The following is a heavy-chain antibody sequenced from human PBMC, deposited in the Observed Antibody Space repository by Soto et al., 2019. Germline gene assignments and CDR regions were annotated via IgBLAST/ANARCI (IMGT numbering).Heavy chain of an antibody. CDR1: GFPFSSYG. J-gene: IGHJ4*02. V-gene: IGHV3-30*02. D-gene: IGHD3-16*01. Sequence: QAQLVESGGGGVQPGGSLRLSCAASGFPFSSYGMHWVRKAPGKGLEWVAMIPYDGTKEYYADSVKGRFTISRDNSENTLYLQMSSLRPEDTAVYYCALRGGAIRFFFDYWGQGTLVTVSS. CDR3: ALRGGAIRFFFDY. CDR2: IPYDGTKE.